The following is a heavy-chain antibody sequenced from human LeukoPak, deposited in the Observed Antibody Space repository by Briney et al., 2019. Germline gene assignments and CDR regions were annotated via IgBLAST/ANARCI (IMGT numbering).Heavy chain of an antibody. J-gene: IGHJ2*01. CDR1: GFTFSSYD. V-gene: IGHV3-13*01. Sequence: GGSLRLSCAASGFTFSSYDIHWVRQATGKGLEWVSGIGTAGEIYYPGSVKGRFTISRENAKNSLYLQMNSLRAGDTAVYYCARAAYSSTWYSRYFDLWAVAPWSLSPQ. CDR2: IGTAGEI. CDR3: ARAAYSSTWYSRYFDL. D-gene: IGHD6-13*01.